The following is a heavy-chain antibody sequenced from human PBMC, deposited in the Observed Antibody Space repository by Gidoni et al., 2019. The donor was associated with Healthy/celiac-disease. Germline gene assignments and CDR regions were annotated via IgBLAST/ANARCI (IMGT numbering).Heavy chain of an antibody. CDR1: GYTFTSYG. D-gene: IGHD2-2*01. Sequence: QVQLVQSGAEVKKPGASVKVSCKASGYTFTSYGISWVRQAPGQGLEWMGWISAYNGNTNYAQKLQGRVTMTTDTSTSTAYMELRSLRSDDTAVYYCARDLGYCSSTSCYAERPFDYWGQGTLVTVSS. CDR2: ISAYNGNT. V-gene: IGHV1-18*01. CDR3: ARDLGYCSSTSCYAERPFDY. J-gene: IGHJ4*02.